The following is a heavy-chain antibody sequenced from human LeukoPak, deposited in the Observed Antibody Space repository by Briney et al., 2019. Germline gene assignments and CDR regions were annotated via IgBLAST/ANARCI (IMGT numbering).Heavy chain of an antibody. D-gene: IGHD3-22*01. Sequence: SETLSLTCAVSGYSISSGYYWGWIRQSPGKGLEWIATIFHSGSIYYNPSLKSRVSLSLDTSTNQFFLRLNSVTAADTALYYCARMGVSYYYDSSTYYPTAFDVWGQGTMVSVSS. J-gene: IGHJ3*01. CDR1: GYSISSGYY. CDR3: ARMGVSYYYDSSTYYPTAFDV. V-gene: IGHV4-38-2*01. CDR2: IFHSGSI.